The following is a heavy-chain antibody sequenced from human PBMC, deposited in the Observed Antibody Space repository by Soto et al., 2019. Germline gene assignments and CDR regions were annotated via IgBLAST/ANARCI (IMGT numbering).Heavy chain of an antibody. CDR3: ARMGSVTTFSWSDYYYGMDV. Sequence: EVQLVESGGGLVKPGGSRRLSCAASGFTFSSYSMNWVRQAPGKGLEWVSSISSRTSYIYYADSVKGRFTISRDNAKNSLYLQMNSLRAEDTAVYYCARMGSVTTFSWSDYYYGMDVWGQGTTVTVSS. CDR2: ISSRTSYI. CDR1: GFTFSSYS. V-gene: IGHV3-21*01. D-gene: IGHD4-17*01. J-gene: IGHJ6*02.